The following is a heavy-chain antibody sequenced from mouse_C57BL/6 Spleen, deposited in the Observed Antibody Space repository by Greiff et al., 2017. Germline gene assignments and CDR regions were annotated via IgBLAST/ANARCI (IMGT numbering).Heavy chain of an antibody. CDR1: GFTFSDYG. CDR3: AKAQNGNYSYYAMDY. V-gene: IGHV5-17*01. CDR2: IGSGSSNI. J-gene: IGHJ4*01. Sequence: EVKLVESGAGLVKPGGSVKLSCAASGFTFSDYGMHWVRQAPEKGLEWVGYIGSGSSNIYYADKVKGRFTIAGDNAKNTLFLQMTSLRYEDTAMYYCAKAQNGNYSYYAMDYWGQGTSVTVSS. D-gene: IGHD2-1*01.